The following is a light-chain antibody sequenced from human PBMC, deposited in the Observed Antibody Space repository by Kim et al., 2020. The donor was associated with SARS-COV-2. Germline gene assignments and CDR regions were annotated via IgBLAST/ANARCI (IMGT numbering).Light chain of an antibody. CDR1: QSISSW. V-gene: IGKV1-5*03. Sequence: DIQMTQSPSTVSASVGDRVNITCRASQSISSWLAWYQQKPGKAPKVLIYKASTLQTGVPSRFSGSGSGTEFTLTISCLQPDDFATYYCQQYDTYSYTFGQGTNLEI. J-gene: IGKJ2*01. CDR2: KAS. CDR3: QQYDTYSYT.